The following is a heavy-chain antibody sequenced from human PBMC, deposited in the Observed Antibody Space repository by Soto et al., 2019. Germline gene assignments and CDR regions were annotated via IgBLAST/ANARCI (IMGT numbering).Heavy chain of an antibody. CDR1: GFNFSSYD. J-gene: IGHJ6*02. D-gene: IGHD2-2*01. CDR2: IGTAGDT. V-gene: IGHV3-13*01. CDR3: ARDLGYCSSTSCQSYGLDV. Sequence: EVQLVESGGGLVQPGGSLRLSCAASGFNFSSYDMHWVRQVTGKGLEWVSIIGTAGDTYYPGSVKGRFTISRENGKNSLYLQMNSLRAEDTAVYYCARDLGYCSSTSCQSYGLDVWGQGTTVTLSS.